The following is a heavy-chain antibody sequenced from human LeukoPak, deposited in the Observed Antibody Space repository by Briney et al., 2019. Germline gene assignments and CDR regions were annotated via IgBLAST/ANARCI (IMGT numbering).Heavy chain of an antibody. CDR3: ARVGAYDSSGYTFDY. CDR2: ISSSSSYI. CDR1: GFTFSSYS. D-gene: IGHD3-22*01. V-gene: IGHV3-21*01. Sequence: GGSLRLSCAASGFTFSSYSMNWVRQAPGKGLEWVSSISSSSSYIYYADSVKGRFTISRENAKNSLYLQMNSLRAEDTAVYYCARVGAYDSSGYTFDYWGQGTLVTVSS. J-gene: IGHJ4*02.